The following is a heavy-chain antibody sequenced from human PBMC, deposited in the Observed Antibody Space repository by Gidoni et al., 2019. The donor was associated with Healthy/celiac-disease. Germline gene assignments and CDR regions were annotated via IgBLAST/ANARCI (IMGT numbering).Heavy chain of an antibody. CDR2: IYYSGST. V-gene: IGHV4-39*01. J-gene: IGHJ3*02. D-gene: IGHD3-10*01. CDR3: ARRSGSLWFGESDAFDI. Sequence: QLQLQESGPGLVKPSETLSLTCTVPGRSISSSRYYWGWIRQPPGKGLEWIGSIYYSGSTYYNPSRKSRVTISVDTSKNQFALKLGSVTAADTAVYYCARRSGSLWFGESDAFDIWGQGTMVTVSS. CDR1: GRSISSSRYY.